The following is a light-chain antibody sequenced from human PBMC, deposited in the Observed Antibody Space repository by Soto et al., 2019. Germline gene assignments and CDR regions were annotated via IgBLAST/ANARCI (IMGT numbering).Light chain of an antibody. CDR1: QSISSK. V-gene: IGKV3-15*01. CDR2: GAS. Sequence: EIVMTQSPATLSVSPGERATLSCRASQSISSKLAWYQQKPGQAPRLLIYGASTRATGIPARFSGSGSGTELTLTVTSLRSEAFAVYCCQKYNNWPPITFGQGTGMESK. J-gene: IGKJ5*01. CDR3: QKYNNWPPIT.